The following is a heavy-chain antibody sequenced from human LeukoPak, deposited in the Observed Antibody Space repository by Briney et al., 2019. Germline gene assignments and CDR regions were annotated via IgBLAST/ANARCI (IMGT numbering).Heavy chain of an antibody. CDR2: IFYSGGT. J-gene: IGHJ3*02. V-gene: IGHV4-34*12. D-gene: IGHD3-10*01. CDR3: AKSNGYGLVDI. CDR1: GGSFSGYY. Sequence: SETLSPTCAVYGGSFSGYYWGWIRQTPGKGLEWIGNIFYSGGTYYSPSLTSRVTISLDTSRNQFSLKLNSVTAADTAVYYCAKSNGYGLVDIWGQGTMVTVSS.